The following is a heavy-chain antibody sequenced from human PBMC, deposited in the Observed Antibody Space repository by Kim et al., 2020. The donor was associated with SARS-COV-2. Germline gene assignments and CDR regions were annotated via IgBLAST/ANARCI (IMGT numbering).Heavy chain of an antibody. Sequence: SETLSLTCTVSGGSISSYYWSWIRQPPGKGLEWIGYIYYSGSTNYNPSLKSRVTISVDTSKNQFSLKLSSVTAADTAVYYCAGEGDYYYGMDVWGQGTTVTVSS. CDR2: IYYSGST. CDR1: GGSISSYY. J-gene: IGHJ6*02. CDR3: AGEGDYYYGMDV. V-gene: IGHV4-59*01.